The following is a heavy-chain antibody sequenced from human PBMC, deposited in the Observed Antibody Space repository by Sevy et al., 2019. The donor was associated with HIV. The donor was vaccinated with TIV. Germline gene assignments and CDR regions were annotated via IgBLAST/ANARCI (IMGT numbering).Heavy chain of an antibody. V-gene: IGHV3-23*01. D-gene: IGHD3-22*01. Sequence: GGSLNPSCVASEFRLSNYARNWFRQAPGKGLEWVSGISGGGGGSYYEDSVKGRFTISRDNSKNTLYLQMNSLRAEDTAMYYCAKDLYYDNSLFDYWGQGILVTVSS. J-gene: IGHJ4*02. CDR2: ISGGGGGS. CDR3: AKDLYYDNSLFDY. CDR1: EFRLSNYA.